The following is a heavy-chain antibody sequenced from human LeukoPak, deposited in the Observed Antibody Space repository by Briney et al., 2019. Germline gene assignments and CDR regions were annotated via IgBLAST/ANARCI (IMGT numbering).Heavy chain of an antibody. CDR2: ISAHNGNT. J-gene: IGHJ4*02. Sequence: ASVKVSCKASGYTFTSYGISWVRQAPGQGREWMGWISAHNGNTKNAQKIQGRVTMTTDTSTSTAYMELRSLGSDDTAVYYCARDAPGRNYGDYRELDYWGQGTLVTVSS. D-gene: IGHD4-17*01. CDR3: ARDAPGRNYGDYRELDY. V-gene: IGHV1-18*01. CDR1: GYTFTSYG.